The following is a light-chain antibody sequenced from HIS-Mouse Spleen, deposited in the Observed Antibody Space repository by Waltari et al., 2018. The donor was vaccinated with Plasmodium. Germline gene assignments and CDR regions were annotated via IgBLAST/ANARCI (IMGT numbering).Light chain of an antibody. V-gene: IGLV2-8*01. CDR1: SSDVGGYNY. CDR2: EVS. CDR3: SSYAGSNNFVV. J-gene: IGLJ2*01. Sequence: QSALTQPPSASGSPGQSVTISCTGTSSDVGGYNYVSWYQQHPGKAPKLMIYEVSKGPSGVPDRCSGSKSGNTASLTVSGLQAEDEADYYCSSYAGSNNFVVFGGGTKLTVL.